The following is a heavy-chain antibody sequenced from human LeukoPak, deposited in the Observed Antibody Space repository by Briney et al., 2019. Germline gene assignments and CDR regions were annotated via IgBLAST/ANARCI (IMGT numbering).Heavy chain of an antibody. CDR1: GFTFSSYG. V-gene: IGHV3-30*18. D-gene: IGHD1-26*01. CDR3: AKDRTGIVGATAPREIDY. Sequence: GSLRLSCAASGFTFSSYGMHWVRQAPGKGLEWVAVISYDGSNKYYADSVKGRFTISRDNSKNTLYLQMNSLRAEDTAVYYCAKDRTGIVGATAPREIDYWGQGTLVTVSS. J-gene: IGHJ4*02. CDR2: ISYDGSNK.